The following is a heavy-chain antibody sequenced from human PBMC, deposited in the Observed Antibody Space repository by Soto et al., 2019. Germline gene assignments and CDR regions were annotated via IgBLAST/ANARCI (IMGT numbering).Heavy chain of an antibody. D-gene: IGHD2-8*02. CDR2: VTHDGTLY. Sequence: QVQLVETGRGVVQPGRSLRLSCVAYGFTFSSCAMHWVRQVPGKGLEWLAVVTHDGTLYPYSDSVKGRFSISQYNSGKRLYLQMNGLRHEDTAVYYCVKDRSKTWSFDYWGQGTLGTVSS. J-gene: IGHJ4*02. V-gene: IGHV3-30*18. CDR3: VKDRSKTWSFDY. CDR1: GFTFSSCA.